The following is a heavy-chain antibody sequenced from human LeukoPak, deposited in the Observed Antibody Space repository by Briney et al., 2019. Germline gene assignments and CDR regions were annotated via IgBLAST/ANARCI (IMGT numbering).Heavy chain of an antibody. Sequence: GGSLRLSCVASGFTFSDSYMSWIRQALGKGLEWVSYISSSGSNINDADSVKGRLIISRDNAKNSLYLQMNSLRAEDTAVYYCARVSRSDGGGFDYWGQGTLVTVSS. CDR3: ARVSRSDGGGFDY. D-gene: IGHD3-16*01. CDR2: ISSSGSNI. J-gene: IGHJ4*02. V-gene: IGHV3-11*01. CDR1: GFTFSDSY.